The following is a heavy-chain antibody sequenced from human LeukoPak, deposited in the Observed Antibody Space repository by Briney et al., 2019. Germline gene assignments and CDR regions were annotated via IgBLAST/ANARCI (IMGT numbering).Heavy chain of an antibody. CDR2: IIPIFGTA. CDR3: ARPAHSSSPPNYYYYGTDV. J-gene: IGHJ6*02. V-gene: IGHV1-69*01. CDR1: GGTFSSYA. D-gene: IGHD6-6*01. Sequence: SVKVSCRASGGTFSSYAISWVRQAPGQGLEWMGGIIPIFGTANYAQKFQGRVTITADESTSTAYMELSSLRSEDTAVYYCARPAHSSSPPNYYYYGTDVWGQGTTVTVSS.